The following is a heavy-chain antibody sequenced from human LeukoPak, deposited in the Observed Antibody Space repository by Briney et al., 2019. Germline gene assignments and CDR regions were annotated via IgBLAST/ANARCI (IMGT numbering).Heavy chain of an antibody. CDR2: IKSKTDGGTT. CDR3: PEDADIPPFDY. D-gene: IGHD2-21*01. CDR1: VLSSSIAM. Sequence: GGSLRLSCAFSVLSSSIAMTTSGSQGPGRGLEWVGRIKSKTDGGTTDYAAPVKGRFTISRDDSKNTLYLQINSLKAEDTALYYCPEDADIPPFDYWGQGTLLTVSS. V-gene: IGHV3-15*01. J-gene: IGHJ4*02.